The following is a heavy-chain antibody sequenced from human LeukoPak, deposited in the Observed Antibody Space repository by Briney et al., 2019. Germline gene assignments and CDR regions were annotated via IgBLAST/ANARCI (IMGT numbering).Heavy chain of an antibody. V-gene: IGHV3-21*01. Sequence: GGSLRLSCAASGFTFSSYSMNWVRQAPGKGLEWVSSISSSSSYIYYADSVKGRFTISRDNAKNSLYLQMNSLRAEDTAVYYCAKDRRAVAGPLSYWGQGTLVTVSS. D-gene: IGHD6-19*01. CDR1: GFTFSSYS. CDR3: AKDRRAVAGPLSY. CDR2: ISSSSSYI. J-gene: IGHJ4*02.